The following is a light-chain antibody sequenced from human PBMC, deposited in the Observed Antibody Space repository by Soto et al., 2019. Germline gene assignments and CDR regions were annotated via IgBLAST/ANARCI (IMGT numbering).Light chain of an antibody. CDR1: QGISTY. CDR2: VAS. Sequence: DIQLTQSPSFLSASVGDRVTITCRASQGISTYLAWYQQKSGKAPKLLIYVASTLQSGVPSRFSGSGSGTEFTVTISSLQPEDLATYYCQHLYSYPYTFGQGTKLEI. CDR3: QHLYSYPYT. J-gene: IGKJ2*01. V-gene: IGKV1-9*01.